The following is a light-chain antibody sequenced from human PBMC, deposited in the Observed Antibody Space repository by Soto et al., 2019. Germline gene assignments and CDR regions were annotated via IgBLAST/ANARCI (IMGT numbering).Light chain of an antibody. Sequence: QSVLTQPPSASGSPGQSVTISCTGTSGDVGAYNFVSWYQQHPGKAPKLIISEVTKRPSGVPDRFSGSKSGNTASLTVSGIQAEDEAAYYCSSYAGNYVVFGGGTKLTVL. CDR1: SGDVGAYNF. CDR2: EVT. J-gene: IGLJ2*01. V-gene: IGLV2-8*01. CDR3: SSYAGNYVV.